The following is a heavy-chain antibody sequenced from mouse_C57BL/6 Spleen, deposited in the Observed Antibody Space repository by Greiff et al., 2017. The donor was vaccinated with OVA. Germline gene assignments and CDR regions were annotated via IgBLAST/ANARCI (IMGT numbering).Heavy chain of an antibody. V-gene: IGHV6-3*01. CDR3: TVMGYYGSSPFAY. J-gene: IGHJ3*01. D-gene: IGHD1-1*01. CDR2: IRLKSDNYAT. Sequence: EVKLEESGGGLVQPGGSMKLSCVASGFTFSNYWMNWVRQSPEKGLEWVAQIRLKSDNYATHYAESVKGRFTISRDDSKSSVYLQMNNLRAEDTGIYYCTVMGYYGSSPFAYWGQGTLVTVSA. CDR1: GFTFSNYW.